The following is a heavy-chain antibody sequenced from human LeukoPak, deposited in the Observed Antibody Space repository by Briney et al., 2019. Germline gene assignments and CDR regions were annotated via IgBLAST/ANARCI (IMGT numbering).Heavy chain of an antibody. J-gene: IGHJ4*02. Sequence: VASVKVSCKASGYTFTTYGVSWVRPAPGQGLEWMGWISGYDGNTNYAQKLRGRVTMTTDTSTSTAYLDLRSLRSYNTALYYCAITVTTSSYYFDYWGQGTLVTVSS. CDR1: GYTFTTYG. D-gene: IGHD4-17*01. CDR3: AITVTTSSYYFDY. CDR2: ISGYDGNT. V-gene: IGHV1-18*01.